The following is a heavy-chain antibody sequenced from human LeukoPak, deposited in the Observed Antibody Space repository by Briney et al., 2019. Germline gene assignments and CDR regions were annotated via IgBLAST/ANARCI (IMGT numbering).Heavy chain of an antibody. CDR3: ARELSANSNWFDP. D-gene: IGHD1-7*01. V-gene: IGHV3-74*01. J-gene: IGHJ5*02. CDR1: GFTFSRYW. Sequence: GGSLRLSCAASGFTFSRYWMHWVRQAPGKGLVWVSCINSDGSGTSYADSVKGRFTISRDNAKNTLYLQMNSLRAEDTAVYYCARELSANSNWFDPWGQGTLVTVSS. CDR2: INSDGSGT.